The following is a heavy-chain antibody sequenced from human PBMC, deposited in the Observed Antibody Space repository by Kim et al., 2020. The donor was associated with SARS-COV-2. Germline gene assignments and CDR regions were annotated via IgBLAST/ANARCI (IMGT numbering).Heavy chain of an antibody. D-gene: IGHD6-19*01. V-gene: IGHV3-23*01. J-gene: IGHJ5*02. Sequence: GGSLRLSCAASGFTFSNYAMSWVRQTPGMGLQWVSGINGVAGETFYADSVKGRFTISRDNSKNTLFLEMNSLRVEDTAVYYCAKRDVRDSTGYATFYDTWGQGALVTVSS. CDR2: INGVAGET. CDR1: GFTFSNYA. CDR3: AKRDVRDSTGYATFYDT.